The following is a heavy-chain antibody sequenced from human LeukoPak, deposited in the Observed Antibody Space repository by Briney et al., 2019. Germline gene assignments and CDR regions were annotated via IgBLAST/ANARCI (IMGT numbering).Heavy chain of an antibody. Sequence: ASVKVSCKASGYTFTSYAMHWVRQAPGQRLEWMGWINAGNGNTKYSQKFQGRVTITRDTSASTAYMELSSLRSEDTAVYYCARNLYYYDSSGYYPLDYWGQGTLVTVSS. CDR1: GYTFTSYA. CDR3: ARNLYYYDSSGYYPLDY. CDR2: INAGNGNT. D-gene: IGHD3-22*01. V-gene: IGHV1-3*01. J-gene: IGHJ4*02.